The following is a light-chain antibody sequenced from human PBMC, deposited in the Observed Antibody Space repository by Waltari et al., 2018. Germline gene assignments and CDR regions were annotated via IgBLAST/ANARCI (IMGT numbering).Light chain of an antibody. CDR3: SSYTSSSTLEV. CDR1: SSDVGGYNY. J-gene: IGLJ2*01. V-gene: IGLV2-14*01. CDR2: EVS. Sequence: QSALTQPASVSGSPGQSITISCTGTSSDVGGYNYASWYQQHPGKAPKLMIYEVSNRPSGVSNRFSGSKSGNTASLTISGVQAEDEADYYCSSYTSSSTLEVFGGGTKLTVL.